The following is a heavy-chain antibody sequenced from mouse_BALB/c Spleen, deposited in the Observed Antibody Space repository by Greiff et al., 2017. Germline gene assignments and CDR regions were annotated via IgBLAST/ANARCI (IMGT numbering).Heavy chain of an antibody. CDR2: INSNGGST. CDR1: GFTFSSYG. J-gene: IGHJ4*01. V-gene: IGHV5-6-3*01. CDR3: ARNYGSGYAMDY. D-gene: IGHD1-1*01. Sequence: EVQLVESGGGLVQPGGSLKLSCAASGFTFSSYGMSWVRQTPDKRLELVATINSNGGSTYYPDSVKGRFTISRDNAKNTLYLQMSSLKSEDTAMYYCARNYGSGYAMDYWGQGTSVTVSS.